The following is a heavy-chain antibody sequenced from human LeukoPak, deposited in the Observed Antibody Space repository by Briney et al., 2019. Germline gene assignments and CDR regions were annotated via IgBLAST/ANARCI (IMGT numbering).Heavy chain of an antibody. CDR1: ADSFSSHY. CDR3: ARDLVTVTKGFDI. D-gene: IGHD4-17*01. J-gene: IGHJ3*02. CDR2: ISYIGST. V-gene: IGHV4-59*11. Sequence: SETLCLTCAVSADSFSSHYWTWIRQPPGKGLEWIGYISYIGSTNYNPSLKSRVTISIDTSKNQFSLRLSPVTAADTAVYYCARDLVTVTKGFDIWGQGTMVTVSS.